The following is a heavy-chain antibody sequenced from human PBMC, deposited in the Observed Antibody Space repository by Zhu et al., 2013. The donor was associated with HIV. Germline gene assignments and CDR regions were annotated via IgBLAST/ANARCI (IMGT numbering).Heavy chain of an antibody. CDR3: ARVRSLSGAFDL. CDR2: IRSSPANT. D-gene: IGHD3-10*01. Sequence: QVQLVQSGAEVKEPGSSVKVSCKASGGTFSSYAITWVRQAPGQGLEWMGWIRSSPANTKYAQKFQGRVIMTTDTSTRAAYLELGSLRSDDSAVYYCARVRSLSGAFDLWGQGTMVTVSS. V-gene: IGHV1-18*01. CDR1: GGTFSSYA. J-gene: IGHJ3*01.